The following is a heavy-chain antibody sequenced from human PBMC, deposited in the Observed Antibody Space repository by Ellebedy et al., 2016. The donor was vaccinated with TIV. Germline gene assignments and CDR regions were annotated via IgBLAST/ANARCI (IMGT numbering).Heavy chain of an antibody. V-gene: IGHV3-21*06. D-gene: IGHD2-15*01. CDR2: IRSTGSDK. Sequence: GESLKISCVASGFTFSHYNMNWVRQSPGKGLEWVSSIRSTGSDKYYAESVKGRFTISRDNAQDTLFLQMNSLRAEDTAVYFCSRGWSTPDSWGQGTLVIVSS. CDR3: SRGWSTPDS. J-gene: IGHJ4*02. CDR1: GFTFSHYN.